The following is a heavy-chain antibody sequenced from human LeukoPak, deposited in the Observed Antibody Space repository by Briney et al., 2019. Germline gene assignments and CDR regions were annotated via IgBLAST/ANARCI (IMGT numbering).Heavy chain of an antibody. D-gene: IGHD1-14*01. Sequence: SVKVSRKASGGTFSNYAISWVRQAPGQGLEWMGGIIPIFGTANYAQKFQGRVTITADESTSTAYMELSSLIFEDTAVYYCAITGSHRGFDPWGQGTLVTVSS. CDR1: GGTFSNYA. J-gene: IGHJ5*02. V-gene: IGHV1-69*13. CDR3: AITGSHRGFDP. CDR2: IIPIFGTA.